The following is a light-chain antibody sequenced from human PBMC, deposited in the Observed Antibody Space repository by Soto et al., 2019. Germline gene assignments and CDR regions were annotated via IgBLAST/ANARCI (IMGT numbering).Light chain of an antibody. CDR1: QSISRY. Sequence: DIQMTQAPSSLSASVGDRITITFRASQSISRYLNWYQHKPGKAPKLLINAASSLERGVPSRFTGGASGTDFTLNIRSLQPDDFATYYSQQNYIANRWTFGKGTKV. J-gene: IGKJ1*01. CDR3: QQNYIANRWT. CDR2: AAS. V-gene: IGKV1-39*01.